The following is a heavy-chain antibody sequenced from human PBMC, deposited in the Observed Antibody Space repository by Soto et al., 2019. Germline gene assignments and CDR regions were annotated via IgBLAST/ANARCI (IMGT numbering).Heavy chain of an antibody. CDR3: ASAIPTENLYYYYGMDV. D-gene: IGHD2-2*02. CDR1: GGTFSSYA. J-gene: IGHJ6*02. CDR2: IIPIFGTG. Sequence: QVQLVQSGAAVKKPGSSVKVSCKASGGTFSSYAISWVRQAPGQGLECMGGIIPIFGTGHYAQKFQGKVTITAAESTTTAYMELSSLTSEDTAVYYCASAIPTENLYYYYGMDVWGQGTTDTVAS. V-gene: IGHV1-69*01.